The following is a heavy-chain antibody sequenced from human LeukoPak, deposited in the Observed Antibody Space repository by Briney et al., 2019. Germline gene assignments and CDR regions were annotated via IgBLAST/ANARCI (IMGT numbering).Heavy chain of an antibody. CDR3: AREYSGYAYYYYYYYMDV. Sequence: ASVKVSCKASGYTFTSYAMNWVRQAPGQGLEWMGWINTNTGNPTYAQGFTGRFVFPLDTSVSTAYLQISSLKAEDTAVYYCAREYSGYAYYYYYYYMDVWGKGTTVTVSS. CDR2: INTNTGNP. J-gene: IGHJ6*03. D-gene: IGHD5-12*01. V-gene: IGHV7-4-1*02. CDR1: GYTFTSYA.